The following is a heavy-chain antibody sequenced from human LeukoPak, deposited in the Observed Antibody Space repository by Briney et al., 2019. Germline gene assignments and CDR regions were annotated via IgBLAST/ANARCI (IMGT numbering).Heavy chain of an antibody. CDR2: IRYDGTYK. J-gene: IGHJ4*02. CDR1: GFTFSSYG. CDR3: AKSDYDILTGYPR. V-gene: IGHV3-30*02. Sequence: GGSLRLSCAASGFTFSSYGMHWVRQAPGKGLEWVAFIRYDGTYKYYADSVKGRFTISRDNSKDTLYLQMNSLRAEDTAVYYCAKSDYDILTGYPRWGQGTLVTVSS. D-gene: IGHD3-9*01.